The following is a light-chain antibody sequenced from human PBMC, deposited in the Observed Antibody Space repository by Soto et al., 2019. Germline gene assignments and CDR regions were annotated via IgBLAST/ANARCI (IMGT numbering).Light chain of an antibody. Sequence: QTVVTQEPSFSVSPGGTVTLTCGLSSGSVSTNYHPSWYQQTPGQAPRTLIYSTNTRSSGVPDRFSGSILGNKAVLTITGAQADDESDYYCVLYMGSGTWVFGGGTKVTVL. CDR3: VLYMGSGTWV. CDR2: STN. CDR1: SGSVSTNYH. V-gene: IGLV8-61*01. J-gene: IGLJ3*02.